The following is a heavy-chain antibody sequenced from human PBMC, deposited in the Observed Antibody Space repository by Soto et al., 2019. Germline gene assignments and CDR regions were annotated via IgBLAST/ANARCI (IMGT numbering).Heavy chain of an antibody. V-gene: IGHV4-4*02. CDR2: IHHRGST. CDR1: GGSISSSNW. CDR3: ARSGGETCYLMDF. D-gene: IGHD2-15*01. J-gene: IGHJ6*02. Sequence: SETLSLTCAVSGGSISSSNWWSWVRQPPGKGLEWIGEIHHRGSTNYNPSLKSRVTISVDNSNNEFSLRLSSVTAADTAVYYFARSGGETCYLMDFCAQGTTDPGSS.